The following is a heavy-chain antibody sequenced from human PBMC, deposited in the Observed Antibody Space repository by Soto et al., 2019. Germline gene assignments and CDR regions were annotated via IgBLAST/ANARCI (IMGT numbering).Heavy chain of an antibody. D-gene: IGHD1-7*01. CDR3: AGDLELLGGGFDY. CDR1: GYTFTSYA. J-gene: IGHJ4*02. CDR2: INAGNGNT. Sequence: QVQLVQSGAEVKKPGASVKVSCKASGYTFTSYAMHWVRQAPGQRLEWMGWINAGNGNTKYSQKFQGRVTITRDTSASTAYMELSILRSEDTAVYYCAGDLELLGGGFDYWGQGTLVTVSS. V-gene: IGHV1-3*01.